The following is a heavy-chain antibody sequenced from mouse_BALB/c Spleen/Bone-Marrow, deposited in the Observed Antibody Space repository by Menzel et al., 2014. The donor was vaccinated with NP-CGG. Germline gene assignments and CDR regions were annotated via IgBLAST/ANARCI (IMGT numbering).Heavy chain of an antibody. V-gene: IGHV2-9*02. D-gene: IGHD2-4*01. CDR3: SREGSTIITTPFAY. Sequence: LQESGAGLVAPSPSLSITCTVSGFSLTSNGVHWVRQPPGKGLEWLGAIWAGESTNYNSALMSRLSVSKDDSKSQVFLKMNSLQTDDTAMYYCSREGSTIITTPFAYWGQGTLVTVSA. CDR1: GFSLTSNG. J-gene: IGHJ3*01. CDR2: IWAGEST.